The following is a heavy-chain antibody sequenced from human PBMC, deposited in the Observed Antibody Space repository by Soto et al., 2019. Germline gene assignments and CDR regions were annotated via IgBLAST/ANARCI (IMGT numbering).Heavy chain of an antibody. CDR1: GGSISSGGYS. V-gene: IGHV4-30-2*01. CDR3: ARDRYYYDSSGYYGAFDI. D-gene: IGHD3-22*01. Sequence: SETLSLTCAVSGGSISSGGYSWSWIRQPPGKGLEWIGYIYHSGSTYYNPSLKSRVTISVDRSKNQFSLKLSSVTAADTAVYYCARDRYYYDSSGYYGAFDIWGQGTMVTV. J-gene: IGHJ3*02. CDR2: IYHSGST.